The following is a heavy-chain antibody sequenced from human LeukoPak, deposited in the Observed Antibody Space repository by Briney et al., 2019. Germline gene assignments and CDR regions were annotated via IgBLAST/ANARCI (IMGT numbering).Heavy chain of an antibody. V-gene: IGHV3-7*01. CDR2: IKQDGSET. J-gene: IGHJ4*02. CDR1: GFTFSSYW. CDR3: ARVDGSSSCPDY. D-gene: IGHD6-13*01. Sequence: PGGSLRLSCAASGFTFSSYWVSWVRQAPGKGLEWVANIKQDGSETYYVDSVKGRFTISRDNAKNLLYLEMNSLRAEDTALYYCARVDGSSSCPDYWGQGTLVTVSS.